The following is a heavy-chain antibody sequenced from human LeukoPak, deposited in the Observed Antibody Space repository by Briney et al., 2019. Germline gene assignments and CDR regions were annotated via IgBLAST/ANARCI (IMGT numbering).Heavy chain of an antibody. J-gene: IGHJ4*02. D-gene: IGHD3/OR15-3a*01. Sequence: PGGSLRLSCAASGFTLSDYYMSWIRQAPGKGLEWVSYSSSSGSTMYYADSVKGRFAISRDNAKNSLYLQMNSLRAEDTAVYYCARRRDFIDYWGQGTPVTVSS. CDR3: ARRRDFIDY. CDR1: GFTLSDYY. CDR2: SSSSGSTM. V-gene: IGHV3-11*01.